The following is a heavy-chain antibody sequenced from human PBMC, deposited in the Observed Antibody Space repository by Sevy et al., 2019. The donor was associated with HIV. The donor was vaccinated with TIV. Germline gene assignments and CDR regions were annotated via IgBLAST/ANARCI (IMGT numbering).Heavy chain of an antibody. V-gene: IGHV3-48*03. CDR2: ISSSGSTI. CDR1: GFTFSSYE. Sequence: GGSLRLSCAASGFTFSSYEMNWVRQAPGKGLEWVSYISSSGSTIYYADSVKGRFTISRDNAKNSLYLQMNSLRAEDTAVYYCARAKDTAMVYHYYGMVVWGQGTTVTVSS. J-gene: IGHJ6*02. D-gene: IGHD5-18*01. CDR3: ARAKDTAMVYHYYGMVV.